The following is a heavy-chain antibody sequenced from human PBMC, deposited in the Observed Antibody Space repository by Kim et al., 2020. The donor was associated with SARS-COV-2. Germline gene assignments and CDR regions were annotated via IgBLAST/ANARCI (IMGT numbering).Heavy chain of an antibody. J-gene: IGHJ3*02. CDR1: GGSISSSSYY. D-gene: IGHD2-21*02. CDR3: ARGGDLDAFDI. Sequence: SETLSLTCTVSGGSISSSSYYWGWIRQPPGKGLEWIGSIYYSGSTYYNPSLKSRVTISVDTSKNQFSLKLSSVTAADTAVYYCARGGDLDAFDIWGQGT. CDR2: IYYSGST. V-gene: IGHV4-39*07.